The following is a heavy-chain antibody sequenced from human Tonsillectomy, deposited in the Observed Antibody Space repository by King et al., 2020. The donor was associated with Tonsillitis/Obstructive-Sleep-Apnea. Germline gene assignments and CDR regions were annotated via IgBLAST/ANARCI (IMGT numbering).Heavy chain of an antibody. Sequence: QLQESGPGLVKPSETLSLTCTVSGGSISNSSYYWGWIRQPPGKGLEWIGSIYYSGSTYYNPSLKSRVTISVDTPKNQFSLKLSSVAAPDTAVYYCVRRGGFGPGGPMDVWGKGTTVTVSS. D-gene: IGHD3-10*01. V-gene: IGHV4-39*01. J-gene: IGHJ6*03. CDR1: GGSISNSSYY. CDR3: VRRGGFGPGGPMDV. CDR2: IYYSGST.